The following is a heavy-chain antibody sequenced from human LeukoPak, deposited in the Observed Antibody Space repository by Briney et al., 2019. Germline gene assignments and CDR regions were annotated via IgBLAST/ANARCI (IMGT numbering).Heavy chain of an antibody. Sequence: SVKVSCKASGGTFSSYAISWVRQAPGQGLEWMGGIIPIFGTANYAQKFQGRVTITADESTSTAYMELSSLRSEDTAVYYCAFDSSGYYFLLGDYWGQGTPVTVSS. V-gene: IGHV1-69*13. CDR2: IIPIFGTA. CDR3: AFDSSGYYFLLGDY. CDR1: GGTFSSYA. D-gene: IGHD3-22*01. J-gene: IGHJ4*02.